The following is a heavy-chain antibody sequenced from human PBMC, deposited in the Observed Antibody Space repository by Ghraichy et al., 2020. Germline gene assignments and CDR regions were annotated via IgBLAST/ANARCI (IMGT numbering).Heavy chain of an antibody. D-gene: IGHD3-22*01. J-gene: IGHJ3*02. CDR3: ARGDDYDRSGYYFDAFDI. CDR1: GFTFSSYW. CDR2: IIPDGREK. V-gene: IGHV3-7*01. Sequence: GGSLRLSCAASGFTFSSYWMSWVRQPPGKGLEWVANIIPDGREKYYVDSVKGRFTISRDNAKKSLYLQMNSLRAEDTAVYYCARGDDYDRSGYYFDAFDIWGQGTMVTVSS.